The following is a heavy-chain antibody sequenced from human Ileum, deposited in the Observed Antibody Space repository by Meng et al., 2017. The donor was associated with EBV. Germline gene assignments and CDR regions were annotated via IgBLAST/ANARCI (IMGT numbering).Heavy chain of an antibody. CDR3: ARVGQWLPIDY. Sequence: QVQLEESCLVLVKPSVTLSLTCGVSCGSISSSNWWSWVRQPPGKGLEWIGEIYHSGSTNYNPSLKSRVTISVDKSKNQFSLNLSSVTAADTAVYYCARVGQWLPIDYWGQGTLVTVSS. CDR1: CGSISSSNW. V-gene: IGHV4-4*02. J-gene: IGHJ4*02. CDR2: IYHSGST. D-gene: IGHD6-19*01.